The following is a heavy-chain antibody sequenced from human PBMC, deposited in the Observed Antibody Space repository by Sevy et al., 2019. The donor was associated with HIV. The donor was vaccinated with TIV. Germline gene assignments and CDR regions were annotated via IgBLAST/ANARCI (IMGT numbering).Heavy chain of an antibody. V-gene: IGHV3-23*01. Sequence: GGSLRLSCATSGFTFNNYVMTWVHQAPGKGLEWVSTVSDGVPNTYYADSVKGRFTVSRDNTKKTLYLQMNSLRAEDTAVYYCAARPSGLPDRGYWGQGTLVTVSS. J-gene: IGHJ4*02. CDR3: AARPSGLPDRGY. D-gene: IGHD5-12*01. CDR2: VSDGVPNT. CDR1: GFTFNNYV.